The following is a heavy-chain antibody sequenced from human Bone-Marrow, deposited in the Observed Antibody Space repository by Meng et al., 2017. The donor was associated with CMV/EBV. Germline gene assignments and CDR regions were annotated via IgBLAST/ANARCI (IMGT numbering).Heavy chain of an antibody. D-gene: IGHD6-19*01. J-gene: IGHJ6*02. CDR2: IIPNSGGT. CDR1: GGTFSSYA. CDR3: ARRGLAVLAYYGMDV. V-gene: IGHV1-2*02. Sequence: ASVKVSCKASGGTFSSYAISWVRQAPGQGLEWMGGIIPNSGGTNYAQKFQGRVTMTRDTSISTAYMELSRLTSDDTAVYYCARRGLAVLAYYGMDVWGQGTTVTSP.